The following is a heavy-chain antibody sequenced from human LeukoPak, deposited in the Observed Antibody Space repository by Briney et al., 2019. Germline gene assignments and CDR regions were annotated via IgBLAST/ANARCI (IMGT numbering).Heavy chain of an antibody. CDR1: GYTFTGYY. CDR3: ARGAIAVAGHYYYYYGMDV. D-gene: IGHD6-19*01. J-gene: IGHJ6*02. Sequence: ASVKVSCKASGYTFTGYYMHWVRQAPGQGLEWMGWINPNSGDTNYAQKFQGRVTMTRDTSISTAYMELSRLRSDDTAVYYCARGAIAVAGHYYYYYGMDVWGQGTTVTVSS. V-gene: IGHV1-2*02. CDR2: INPNSGDT.